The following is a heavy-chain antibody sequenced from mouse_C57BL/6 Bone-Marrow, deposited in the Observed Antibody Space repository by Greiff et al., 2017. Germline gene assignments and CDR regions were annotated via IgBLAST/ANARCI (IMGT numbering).Heavy chain of an antibody. Sequence: VQLQQSGAELVKPGASVKISCKASGYAFSSYWMTWVKQRPGKGLEWIGQIYPGDGYTNYNGKFKGKATLTADKSSSTAYMQLSSLTSEDSAVYFCARSYDGYYGSAMDDWGQGTSVTVAS. D-gene: IGHD2-3*01. CDR2: IYPGDGYT. CDR1: GYAFSSYW. CDR3: ARSYDGYYGSAMDD. V-gene: IGHV1-80*01. J-gene: IGHJ4*01.